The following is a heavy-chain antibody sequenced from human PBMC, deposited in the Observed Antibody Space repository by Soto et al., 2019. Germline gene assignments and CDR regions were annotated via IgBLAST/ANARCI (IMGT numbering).Heavy chain of an antibody. Sequence: QVQLVESGGGLVKPGGSLRLSCAASGFIFSDYYISWVRQAPGRGLECLSYIAPTTGYLNYADSVKGRFTISRYNAKKSLFLQMDSLRADVTSVYYCARGASASGIYYFDYLGQGTLVTVSS. V-gene: IGHV3-11*06. D-gene: IGHD3-10*01. CDR1: GFIFSDYY. CDR2: IAPTTGYL. CDR3: ARGASASGIYYFDY. J-gene: IGHJ4*02.